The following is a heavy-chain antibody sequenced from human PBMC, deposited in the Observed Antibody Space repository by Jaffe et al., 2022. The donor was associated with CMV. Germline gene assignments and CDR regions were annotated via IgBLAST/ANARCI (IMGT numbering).Heavy chain of an antibody. Sequence: EVQLVESGGGLVQPGGSLRLSCAASGFTFSSYEMNWVRQAPGKGLEWVSYISSSGSTIYYADSVKGRFTISRDNAKNSLYLQMNSLRAEDTAVYYCARPHYDFWSGYYTPGWYFDLWGRGTLVTVSS. CDR2: ISSSGSTI. CDR1: GFTFSSYE. D-gene: IGHD3-3*01. V-gene: IGHV3-48*03. CDR3: ARPHYDFWSGYYTPGWYFDL. J-gene: IGHJ2*01.